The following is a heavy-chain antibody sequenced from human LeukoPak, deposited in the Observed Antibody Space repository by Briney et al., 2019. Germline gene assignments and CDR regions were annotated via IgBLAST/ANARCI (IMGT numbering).Heavy chain of an antibody. J-gene: IGHJ6*03. CDR3: ARTRWLLYDYYYYYYMDV. Sequence: GESLKISCKGSGYSFTSYWIGWVRQMPGKGLEWMGIIYPGDSDTRYSPSFQGQVTISADKSISTAYLQWSSLKASDTAMYYCARTRWLLYDYYYYYYMDVWGKGTTVTISS. D-gene: IGHD3/OR15-3a*01. CDR2: IYPGDSDT. V-gene: IGHV5-51*01. CDR1: GYSFTSYW.